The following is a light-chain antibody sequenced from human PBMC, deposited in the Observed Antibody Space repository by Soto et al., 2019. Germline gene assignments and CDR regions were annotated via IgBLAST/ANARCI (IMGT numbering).Light chain of an antibody. CDR1: QSVTSK. CDR3: QQYNNWPWT. J-gene: IGKJ1*01. Sequence: EIVMTQSPATLSVSPGERATLSCRASQSVTSKLAWYQQKPGQAPRLLIYGAATRATGIPDRFSGSGSGTEFTVTISSLQSEDFAVYYCQQYNNWPWTLGQGTKVDIK. V-gene: IGKV3-15*01. CDR2: GAA.